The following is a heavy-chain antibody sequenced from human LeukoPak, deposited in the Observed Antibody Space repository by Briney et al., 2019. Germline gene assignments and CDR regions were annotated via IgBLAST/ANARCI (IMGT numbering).Heavy chain of an antibody. V-gene: IGHV3-48*03. Sequence: GGSLRPSCAASGFTFSSYEMNWVRQAPGKGLEWVSYISSSGSTIYYADSVKGRFTISRDNAKNSLYLQMNSLRAEDTAVYYCAREDIVATRSHGGDYYYYYMDVWGKGTTVTVSS. CDR1: GFTFSSYE. J-gene: IGHJ6*03. CDR3: AREDIVATRSHGGDYYYYYMDV. D-gene: IGHD5-12*01. CDR2: ISSSGSTI.